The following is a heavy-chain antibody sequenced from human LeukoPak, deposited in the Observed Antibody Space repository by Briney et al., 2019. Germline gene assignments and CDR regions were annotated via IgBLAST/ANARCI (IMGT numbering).Heavy chain of an antibody. CDR1: GGSISRSSYY. D-gene: IGHD6-19*01. J-gene: IGHJ4*02. Sequence: SETLSLTCTVSGGSISRSSYYWGWIRQPPGKGLEWIGSIYYSGLTYDNPSLKNRVTISVDTSKNQFSLKLSSVTAADTAVYYCAGGIAVAGEAETGFDYWGQGTLVTVSS. CDR3: AGGIAVAGEAETGFDY. CDR2: IYYSGLT. V-gene: IGHV4-39*01.